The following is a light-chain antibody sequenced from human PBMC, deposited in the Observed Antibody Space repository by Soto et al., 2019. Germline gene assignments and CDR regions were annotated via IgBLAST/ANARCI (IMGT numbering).Light chain of an antibody. CDR1: SSNIGAGYE. J-gene: IGLJ1*01. CDR2: ENN. CDR3: QSYDSSLSGYV. V-gene: IGLV1-40*01. Sequence: QSVLTQPPSLSEAPGQRVTISCTGSSSNIGAGYEAHWYQQVPGKAPKLLIYENNNRHSGVPDRFSGSKSGTSASLAITGLQAEDEAEYYCQSYDSSLSGYVFVTGTKVTVL.